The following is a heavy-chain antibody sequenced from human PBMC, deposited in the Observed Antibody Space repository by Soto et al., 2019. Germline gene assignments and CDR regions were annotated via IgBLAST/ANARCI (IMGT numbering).Heavy chain of an antibody. CDR1: CGGMSRNNG. Sequence: ELLSLTWACPCGGMSRNNGRCWVHQPPGKGLEWIGYIYDSGVTNYTPAIKSRVTLSLDRPNNEVSLKLRSVTAADTAVYFCVRDLADGYTGNFWGHGTLVT. J-gene: IGHJ3*01. CDR3: VRDLADGYTGNF. CDR2: IYDSGVT. V-gene: IGHV4-4*01. D-gene: IGHD5-18*01.